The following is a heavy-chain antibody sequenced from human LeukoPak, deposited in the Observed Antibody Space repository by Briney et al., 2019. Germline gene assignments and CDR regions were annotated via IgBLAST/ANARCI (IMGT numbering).Heavy chain of an antibody. CDR2: INHSGST. J-gene: IGHJ5*02. CDR3: ARVNVLRYFDWLPTRISDRDWFDP. CDR1: GGSISSYY. D-gene: IGHD3-9*01. Sequence: SETLSLTCTVSGGSISSYYWSWIRQPPGKGLEWIGEINHSGSTNYNPSLKSRVTISVDTSKNQFSLKLSSVTAADTAVYYCARVNVLRYFDWLPTRISDRDWFDPWGQGTLVTVSS. V-gene: IGHV4-34*01.